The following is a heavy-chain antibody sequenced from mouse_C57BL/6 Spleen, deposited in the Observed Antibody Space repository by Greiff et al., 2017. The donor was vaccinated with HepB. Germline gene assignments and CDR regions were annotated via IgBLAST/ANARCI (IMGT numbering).Heavy chain of an antibody. CDR1: GFNIKDYY. D-gene: IGHD1-1*01. CDR2: IDPEDGET. J-gene: IGHJ1*03. Sequence: EVKLEESGAELVKPGASVKLSCTASGFNIKDYYMHWVKQRTEQGLEWIGRIDPEDGETKYAPKFQGKATITADTSSNTAYLQLSSLTSEDTAVYYCARWTVVATGYFDVWGTGTTVTVSS. V-gene: IGHV14-2*01. CDR3: ARWTVVATGYFDV.